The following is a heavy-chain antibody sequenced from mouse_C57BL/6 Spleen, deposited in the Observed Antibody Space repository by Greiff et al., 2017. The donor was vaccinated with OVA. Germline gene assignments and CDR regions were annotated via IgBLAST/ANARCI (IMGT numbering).Heavy chain of an antibody. CDR1: GYAFSSSW. CDR2: IYPGDGDT. CDR3: ARSYYGSRSPGAY. J-gene: IGHJ3*01. Sequence: QVQLQQSGPELVKPGASVKISCKASGYAFSSSWMNWVKQRPGKGLEWIGRIYPGDGDTNYNGKFKGKATLTADKSSSTAYMQLSSLTSEDSAVYFCARSYYGSRSPGAYWGQGTLVTVSA. V-gene: IGHV1-82*01. D-gene: IGHD1-1*01.